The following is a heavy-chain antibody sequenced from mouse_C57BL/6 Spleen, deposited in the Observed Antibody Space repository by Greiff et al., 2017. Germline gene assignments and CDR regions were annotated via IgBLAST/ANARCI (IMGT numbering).Heavy chain of an antibody. CDR2: ISYDGSN. J-gene: IGHJ3*01. V-gene: IGHV3-6*01. D-gene: IGHD1-1*01. CDR3: ARGNYGSSLFAY. CDR1: GYSITSGYY. Sequence: VQLQQSGPGLVKPSQSLSLTCSVTGYSITSGYYWNWIRQFPGNTLEWMGYISYDGSNNYNPSLKNRISITRDTSKNQFFLKLNSVTTEDTATYYCARGNYGSSLFAYWGQGTLVTVSA.